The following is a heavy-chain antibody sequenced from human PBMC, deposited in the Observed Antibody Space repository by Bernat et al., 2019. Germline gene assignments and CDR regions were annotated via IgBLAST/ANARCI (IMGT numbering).Heavy chain of an antibody. V-gene: IGHV4-34*01. D-gene: IGHD3-9*01. Sequence: QVQLQQWGAGLLKPSETLSLTCAVYGGSFSGYYWSWIRQPPGKGLEWIGEINHSGSTNYNPSLKSRVTISVDTSKNQFSLKLSSVTAADTAVYYCARDILTGYYSGMDVWGQGTTVTVSS. J-gene: IGHJ6*02. CDR3: ARDILTGYYSGMDV. CDR1: GGSFSGYY. CDR2: INHSGST.